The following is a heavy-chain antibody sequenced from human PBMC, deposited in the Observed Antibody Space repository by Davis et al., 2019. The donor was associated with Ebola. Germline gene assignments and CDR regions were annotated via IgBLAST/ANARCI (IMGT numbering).Heavy chain of an antibody. CDR2: ISGSGNTT. V-gene: IGHV3-23*01. Sequence: ARSLTLSCVASGLTFSPYAINWVRHAPGKGMEWVASISGSGNTTYYADSVKGRFTISRDNSKNTLSLQTNSVRGEDTAVYYCAKHKGFWVPPDWFGPWGQGVQVTVSS. CDR1: GLTFSPYA. D-gene: IGHD3-16*01. CDR3: AKHKGFWVPPDWFGP. J-gene: IGHJ5*02.